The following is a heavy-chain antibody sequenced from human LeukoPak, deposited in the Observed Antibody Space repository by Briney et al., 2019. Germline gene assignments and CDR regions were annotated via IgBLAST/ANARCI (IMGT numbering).Heavy chain of an antibody. CDR1: GYTFIAYY. J-gene: IGHJ5*02. CDR2: INPNSGGT. Sequence: GESLKISCKASGYTFIAYYMHWVRQAPGQGLEWMGWINPNSGGTNYAQKFQGRVTMTRDTSISTAYMDLSRLRSDDTAVYYCARGMGVLVPAATWFDPWGQGTLVTVSS. CDR3: ARGMGVLVPAATWFDP. V-gene: IGHV1-2*02. D-gene: IGHD2-2*01.